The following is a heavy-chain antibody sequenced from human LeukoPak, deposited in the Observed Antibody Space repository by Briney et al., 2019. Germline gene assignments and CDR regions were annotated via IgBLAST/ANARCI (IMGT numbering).Heavy chain of an antibody. V-gene: IGHV3-74*01. CDR1: GFTVSNCW. Sequence: GGSLRLSCAASGFTVSNCWMHWVRQAPGKGLVWVSRINSDGSSTTYADSVRGRFTISRDNAKNTLWLQMNSLRAEDTAVYYCVRDLAATSFWGQGTMVTVSS. CDR2: INSDGSST. D-gene: IGHD5-12*01. CDR3: VRDLAATSF. J-gene: IGHJ3*01.